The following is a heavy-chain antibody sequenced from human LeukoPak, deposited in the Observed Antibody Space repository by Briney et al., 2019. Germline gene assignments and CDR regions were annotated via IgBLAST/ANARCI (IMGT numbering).Heavy chain of an antibody. Sequence: ASVKVSCKASGYTFTGYYMHRVRQAPGQGLEWMGWINPNSGGTNYAQKFQGRVTMTRDTSISTAYMELSRLRSDDTAVYYCARAKTYYDFWSGYWIFDYWGQGTLVTVSS. CDR2: INPNSGGT. CDR3: ARAKTYYDFWSGYWIFDY. V-gene: IGHV1-2*02. D-gene: IGHD3-3*01. CDR1: GYTFTGYY. J-gene: IGHJ4*02.